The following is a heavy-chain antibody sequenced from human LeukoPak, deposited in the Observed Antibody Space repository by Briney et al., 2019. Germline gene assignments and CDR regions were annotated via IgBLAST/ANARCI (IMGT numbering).Heavy chain of an antibody. CDR3: ARDRDVVVPAAILDY. Sequence: GGSLRLSCAASGFTFSTYNIHWVRQAPGKGLEWVAVISYDGSNKYYADSVKGRFTISRDNSKNTLYLQMNSLRAEDTAVYYCARDRDVVVPAAILDYWGQGTLVTVSS. J-gene: IGHJ4*02. V-gene: IGHV3-30-3*01. CDR2: ISYDGSNK. CDR1: GFTFSTYN. D-gene: IGHD2-2*02.